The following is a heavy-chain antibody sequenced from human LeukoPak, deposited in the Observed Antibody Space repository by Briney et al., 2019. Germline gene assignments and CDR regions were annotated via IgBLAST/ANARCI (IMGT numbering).Heavy chain of an antibody. Sequence: ASVKVSCKASGGTFSSYAISWVRQAPGQGLEWMGIINPSGGSTSYAQKFQGRVTMTRDTSTSTVYMELSSLRSEDTAVYYCARDRQAVAGIDYWGQGTLVTVSS. D-gene: IGHD6-19*01. J-gene: IGHJ4*02. CDR1: GGTFSSYA. CDR3: ARDRQAVAGIDY. CDR2: INPSGGST. V-gene: IGHV1-46*01.